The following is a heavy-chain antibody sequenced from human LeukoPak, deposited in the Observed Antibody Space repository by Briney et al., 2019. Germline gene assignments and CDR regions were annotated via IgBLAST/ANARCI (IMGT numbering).Heavy chain of an antibody. Sequence: PGGSLRLSCAASGFTFSSYWMHWVRQAAGKWLVWGSRINSDGSSTSYAEPVEGRFTITRDNAKNPLYLQMNSLRAEDTAFYYCASAYCGGDCYSAWGQGTLVTVPS. J-gene: IGHJ4*02. D-gene: IGHD2-21*02. CDR3: ASAYCGGDCYSA. V-gene: IGHV3-74*01. CDR1: GFTFSSYW. CDR2: INSDGSST.